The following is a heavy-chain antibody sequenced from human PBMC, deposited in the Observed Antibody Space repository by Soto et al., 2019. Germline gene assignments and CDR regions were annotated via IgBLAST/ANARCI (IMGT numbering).Heavy chain of an antibody. D-gene: IGHD6-13*01. CDR2: IIPIFGTA. CDR1: GGTFSSYA. J-gene: IGHJ4*02. V-gene: IGHV1-69*13. CDR3: ARDGGYSSSWLFDY. Sequence: GASVKVSCKASGGTFSSYAISWVRQAPGQGLEWMGGIIPIFGTANYAQKFQGRVTITADESTSTAYMELSSLRSEDTAVYYCARDGGYSSSWLFDYWGQGTLVTVSS.